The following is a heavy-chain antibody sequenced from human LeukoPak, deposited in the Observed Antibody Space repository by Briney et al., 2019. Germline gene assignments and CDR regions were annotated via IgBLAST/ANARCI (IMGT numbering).Heavy chain of an antibody. CDR1: VCNSRGGYY. Sequence: AGTYARNSTVTVCNSRGGYYCSWMWQPPGKEKEWIGSMYHDGTTYYNTALKSRVTISVDTSKNQFSLKLSSATVADTAVYYCAKVSLYGRFDPWGQGTLVTVSS. J-gene: IGHJ5*02. CDR3: AKVSLYGRFDP. V-gene: IGHV4-38-2*02. D-gene: IGHD3-16*01. CDR2: MYHDGTT.